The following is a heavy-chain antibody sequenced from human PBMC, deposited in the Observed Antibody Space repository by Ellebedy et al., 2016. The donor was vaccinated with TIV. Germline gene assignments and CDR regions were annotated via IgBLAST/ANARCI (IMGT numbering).Heavy chain of an antibody. D-gene: IGHD6-19*01. V-gene: IGHV4-59*01. Sequence: MPSETLSLTCTVSGGSISSYYWSWIRQPPGKGLEWIGYIYYSGSTNYNPSLKSRVTISVDTSKNQFSLKLSSVTAADTAVYYCARVWRSSSGWYEHYFDYWGQGTLVTVSS. J-gene: IGHJ4*02. CDR3: ARVWRSSSGWYEHYFDY. CDR2: IYYSGST. CDR1: GGSISSYY.